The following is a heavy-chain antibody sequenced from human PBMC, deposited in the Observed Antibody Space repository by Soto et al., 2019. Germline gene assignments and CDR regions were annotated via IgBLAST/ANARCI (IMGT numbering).Heavy chain of an antibody. CDR1: GGTFSSYA. CDR3: AREGIVVVPAATPYYYGMDV. V-gene: IGHV1-46*01. J-gene: IGHJ6*02. Sequence: ASVKVSCKASGGTFSSYAISWVRQAPGQGLEWMGIINPSGGSTSYAQKFQGRVTMTRDTSTSTVYMELSSLRSEDTAVYYCAREGIVVVPAATPYYYGMDVWGQGTTVTVSS. D-gene: IGHD2-2*01. CDR2: INPSGGST.